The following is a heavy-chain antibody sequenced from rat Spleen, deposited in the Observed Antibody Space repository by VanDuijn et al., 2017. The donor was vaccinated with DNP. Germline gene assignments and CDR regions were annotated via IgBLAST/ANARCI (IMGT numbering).Heavy chain of an antibody. D-gene: IGHD1-7*01. CDR2: ISPSGDDT. Sequence: EVQLVGSGGGLVQPGRSLKLSCAASGFTFSNFGIHWIRQAPTKGLEWVASISPSGDDTYYRDSVKGRFTISRDNAKSTLYLQMDSLRSEDTATYYCATHGEKDSYWGQGVMVTVSS. CDR3: ATHGEKDSY. J-gene: IGHJ2*01. CDR1: GFTFSNFG. V-gene: IGHV5-19*01.